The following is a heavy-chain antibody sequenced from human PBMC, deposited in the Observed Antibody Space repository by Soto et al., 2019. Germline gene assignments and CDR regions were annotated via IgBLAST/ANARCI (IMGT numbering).Heavy chain of an antibody. D-gene: IGHD2-15*01. CDR3: ATNHPYCSGGSCYSSSFFDGMDV. CDR1: GYTLTELS. J-gene: IGHJ6*02. V-gene: IGHV1-24*01. CDR2: FDPEDGET. Sequence: ASVKVSCKVSGYTLTELSMHWVRQAPGKGLEWMGGFDPEDGETIYAQKFQGRVTMTEDTSTDTAYMELSSLRSEDTAVYSCATNHPYCSGGSCYSSSFFDGMDVWGQGTTVTVSS.